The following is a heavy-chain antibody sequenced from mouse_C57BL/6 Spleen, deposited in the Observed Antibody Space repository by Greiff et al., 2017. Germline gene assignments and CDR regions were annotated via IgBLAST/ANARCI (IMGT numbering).Heavy chain of an antibody. J-gene: IGHJ3*01. D-gene: IGHD2-1*01. Sequence: EVQLQQSGPELVKPGASVKISCKASGYTFTDYYLNWVQQSHGKSLEWIGDINPNNGGTSYHQQFKGKATLTVDKSSSTAYMELRSLTSEDSADYYCATIYYGNPFAYWGQGTLVTVSA. CDR3: ATIYYGNPFAY. V-gene: IGHV1-26*01. CDR2: INPNNGGT. CDR1: GYTFTDYY.